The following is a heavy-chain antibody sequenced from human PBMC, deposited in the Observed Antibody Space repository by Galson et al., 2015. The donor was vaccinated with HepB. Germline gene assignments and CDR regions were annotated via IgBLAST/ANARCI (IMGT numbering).Heavy chain of an antibody. D-gene: IGHD3-10*01. V-gene: IGHV3-48*04. CDR1: GFTFSSYS. CDR3: ARGSAYYYGSGSYSSDY. CDR2: ISSSSSTI. Sequence: SLRLSCAASGFTFSSYSMNWVRQAPGKGLEWVSYISSSSSTIYYADSVKGRFTISRDNAKNSLYLQMNSLRAEDTAVYYCARGSAYYYGSGSYSSDYWGQGTLVTVSS. J-gene: IGHJ4*02.